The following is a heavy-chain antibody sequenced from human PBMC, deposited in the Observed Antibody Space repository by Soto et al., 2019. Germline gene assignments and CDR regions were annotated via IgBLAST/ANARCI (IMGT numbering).Heavy chain of an antibody. J-gene: IGHJ5*02. Sequence: PGGSLRLSCAASGFTFSSYSMNWVRQAPGKGLEWVSYISSSSSTIYYADSVKGRFTISRDNAKNSLYLQMNSLRAEDTAVYYCAREYCSSTRCINWFDPWGQGTLVTVYS. CDR3: AREYCSSTRCINWFDP. CDR2: ISSSSSTI. V-gene: IGHV3-48*01. D-gene: IGHD2-2*01. CDR1: GFTFSSYS.